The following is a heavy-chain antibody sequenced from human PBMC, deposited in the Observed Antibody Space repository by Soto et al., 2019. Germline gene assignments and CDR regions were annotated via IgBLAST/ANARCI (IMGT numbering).Heavy chain of an antibody. V-gene: IGHV1-2*02. J-gene: IGHJ4*02. Sequence: ASVKVSCKASGYTFTGYYVNWARQAPGQGLEWMGWINPDNGVPNYAQKFQGRVNLSRDTSINTAYMELSRLTSDDTAMYYCARTDYLFSTRKYYFDYWGKGTLFTVSS. CDR1: GYTFTGYY. CDR3: ARTDYLFSTRKYYFDY. CDR2: INPDNGVP. D-gene: IGHD3-16*01.